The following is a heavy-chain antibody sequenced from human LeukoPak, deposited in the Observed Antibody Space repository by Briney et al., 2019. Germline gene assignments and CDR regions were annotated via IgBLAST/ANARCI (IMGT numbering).Heavy chain of an antibody. Sequence: GGSLRLSCSASGFTFSTYWMSWVRQAPGKGLEWVANMKRDGSEIYYVDSVKGRFTISRDNAKNSLFLQMNSLRAEDTAVYYCAREGGLVGATFDYWGQGTLVTVSS. V-gene: IGHV3-7*01. CDR1: GFTFSTYW. J-gene: IGHJ4*02. CDR3: AREGGLVGATFDY. D-gene: IGHD1-26*01. CDR2: MKRDGSEI.